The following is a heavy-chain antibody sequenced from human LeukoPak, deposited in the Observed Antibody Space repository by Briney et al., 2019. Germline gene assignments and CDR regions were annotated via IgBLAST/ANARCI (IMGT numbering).Heavy chain of an antibody. CDR2: INPNSGGT. CDR1: GYTFTGYY. V-gene: IGHV1-2*02. D-gene: IGHD3-3*01. CDR3: ARVPESYYDFWSGYPWYFDY. J-gene: IGHJ4*02. Sequence: ASVKVSCKASGYTFTGYYMHWVRQAPGQGLEWMGWINPNSGGTNYAQKFQGRVTMTRDTSISTAYMELSRLRSDDTAVYYCARVPESYYDFWSGYPWYFDYWGQGTLVTVSS.